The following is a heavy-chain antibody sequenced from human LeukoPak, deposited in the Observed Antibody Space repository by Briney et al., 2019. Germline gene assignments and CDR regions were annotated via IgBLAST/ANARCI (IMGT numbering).Heavy chain of an antibody. Sequence: KASETLSLTCTVSGGSISSYYWSWIRQPPGKGLEWSGYIYYSGSTNYNPSLKSRVTISVDTSKNQFSLKLSSVTAADTAVYYCGRHVYDEQLGKNWFDPWGQGTLVTVSS. V-gene: IGHV4-59*08. CDR3: GRHVYDEQLGKNWFDP. J-gene: IGHJ5*02. CDR2: IYYSGST. D-gene: IGHD6-13*01. CDR1: GGSISSYY.